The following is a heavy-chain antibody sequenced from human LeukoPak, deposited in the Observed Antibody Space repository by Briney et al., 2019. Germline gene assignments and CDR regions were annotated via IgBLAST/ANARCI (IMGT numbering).Heavy chain of an antibody. Sequence: SETLSLTCTVSGGSVSRYYWSWIRQPPGKGLEWIGEINHSGSTNYNPSLKSRVTISVDTSKNQFSLKLSSVTAADTAVYYCARGVYYYGSGSYLDYWGQGTLVTVSS. D-gene: IGHD3-10*01. CDR1: GGSVSRYY. V-gene: IGHV4-34*01. CDR3: ARGVYYYGSGSYLDY. CDR2: INHSGST. J-gene: IGHJ4*02.